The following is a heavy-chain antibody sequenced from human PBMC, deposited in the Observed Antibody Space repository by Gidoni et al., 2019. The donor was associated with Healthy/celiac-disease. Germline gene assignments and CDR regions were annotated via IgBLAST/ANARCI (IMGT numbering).Heavy chain of an antibody. D-gene: IGHD6-13*01. Sequence: QVQLQESGPVLVKPSGTLSLTSAVSGGSLRRSNWWSWVRQPPGKGLEWIGELYHRGSTNYNPSLKSRVTISVDKSKNQFSLKLSSVTAADTAVYYCARVIRSSWLEAFDIWGQGTMVTVSS. J-gene: IGHJ3*02. CDR2: LYHRGST. CDR1: GGSLRRSNW. CDR3: ARVIRSSWLEAFDI. V-gene: IGHV4-4*02.